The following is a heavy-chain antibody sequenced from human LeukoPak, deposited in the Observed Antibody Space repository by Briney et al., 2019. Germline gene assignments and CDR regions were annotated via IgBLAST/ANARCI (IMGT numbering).Heavy chain of an antibody. CDR1: GFTFSSYG. V-gene: IGHV3-30*02. D-gene: IGHD6-13*01. CDR2: IRYDGSNK. CDR3: AKFLLRAAAEVY. J-gene: IGHJ4*02. Sequence: GGSLRLSCAASGFTFSSYGMHWVRQAPGKGLEWVAFIRYDGSNKYYADSVKGRFTISRDNSKNTLYLQMNGLRAEDTAVYYCAKFLLRAAAEVYWGQGTLVTVSS.